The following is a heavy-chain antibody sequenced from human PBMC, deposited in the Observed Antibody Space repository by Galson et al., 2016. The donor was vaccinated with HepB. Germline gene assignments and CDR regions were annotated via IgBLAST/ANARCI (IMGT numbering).Heavy chain of an antibody. CDR1: GFTFSRYG. Sequence: SLRLSCAASGFTFSRYGIHWVRQAQGKGLEWVAVISYDGSYKFYADSVRGRFTISRDNSEDTVYPQMNSLRAEDTAVYYCARDYIMMTVTWGPDYWGQGTLVSVSS. V-gene: IGHV3-30*03. CDR3: ARDYIMMTVTWGPDY. CDR2: ISYDGSYK. D-gene: IGHD4-17*01. J-gene: IGHJ4*02.